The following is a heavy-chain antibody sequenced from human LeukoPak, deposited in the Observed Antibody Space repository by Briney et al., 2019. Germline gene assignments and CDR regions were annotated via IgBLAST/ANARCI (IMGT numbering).Heavy chain of an antibody. V-gene: IGHV1-2*02. CDR3: AKSSAMVNDAFDI. CDR1: GYTFTDYY. D-gene: IGHD5-18*01. J-gene: IGHJ3*02. CDR2: INPNSGGT. Sequence: GASVTVSCKASGYTFTDYYMHWVRLAPGQGLEWMGWINPNSGGTNYAQKFQGRVTMTRDTSISTAYMELSRMRSDDTAVYYCAKSSAMVNDAFDIWGQGTMVTVSS.